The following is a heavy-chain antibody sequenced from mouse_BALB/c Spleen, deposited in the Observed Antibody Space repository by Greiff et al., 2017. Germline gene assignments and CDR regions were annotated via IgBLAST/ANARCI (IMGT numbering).Heavy chain of an antibody. CDR1: GFTFSSYG. D-gene: IGHD2-10*02. Sequence: EVQLVESGGGLVQPGGSLKLSCAASGFTFSSYGMSWVRQTPDKRLELVATINSNGGSTYYPDSVKGRFTISRDNAKNTLYLQMSSLKSEDTAMYYCARDRRLGYGTWFAYWGQGTLVTVSA. CDR3: ARDRRLGYGTWFAY. J-gene: IGHJ3*01. CDR2: INSNGGST. V-gene: IGHV5-6-3*01.